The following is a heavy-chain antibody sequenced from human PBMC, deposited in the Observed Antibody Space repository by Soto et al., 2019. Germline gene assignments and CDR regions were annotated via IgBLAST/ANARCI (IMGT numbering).Heavy chain of an antibody. CDR1: GYSISSGYY. CDR3: ARDLIAVDSTVY. Sequence: SETLSLTCAVSGYSISSGYYWGWIRQPPGKGLEWIGSIYHSGSTYYNPSLKSRVTISVDTSKNQFSLKLSSVTAADTAVYYCARDLIAVDSTVYWGQGTLVTVSS. D-gene: IGHD5-12*01. CDR2: IYHSGST. J-gene: IGHJ4*02. V-gene: IGHV4-38-2*02.